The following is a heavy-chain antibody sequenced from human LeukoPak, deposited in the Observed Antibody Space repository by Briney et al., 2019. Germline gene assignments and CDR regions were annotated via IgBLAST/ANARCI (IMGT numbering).Heavy chain of an antibody. J-gene: IGHJ4*02. CDR3: ARHNQGSPDY. V-gene: IGHV3-48*01. CDR1: GFIFSYYD. Sequence: GGSLRLSCVASGFIFSYYDMDWVRQAPGKGLEWISYISSSRSIMYYADSVLGRFTVSRNNAENTLYLQMNSLRGDDTAVYYCARHNQGSPDYWGQGTLVTVSS. CDR2: ISSSRSIM.